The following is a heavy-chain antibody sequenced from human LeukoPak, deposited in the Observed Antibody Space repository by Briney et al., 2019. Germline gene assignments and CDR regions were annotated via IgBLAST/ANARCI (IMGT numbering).Heavy chain of an antibody. D-gene: IGHD1-1*01. Sequence: ASVKVSCKASGGTFSSYAISWVRQAPGQGLEWMGGIIPIFGTANYAQKFQGRVTITADESTSTAYMELSSLRSEDTAVYYCARGSTGTMHDAFDIWGQGTMVTVSS. CDR1: GGTFSSYA. CDR3: ARGSTGTMHDAFDI. CDR2: IIPIFGTA. J-gene: IGHJ3*02. V-gene: IGHV1-69*13.